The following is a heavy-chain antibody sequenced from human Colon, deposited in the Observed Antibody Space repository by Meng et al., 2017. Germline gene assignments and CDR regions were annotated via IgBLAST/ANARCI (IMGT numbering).Heavy chain of an antibody. D-gene: IGHD1-26*01. CDR1: GYTFTGYY. Sequence: ASVKVSCKASGYTFTGYYMHWVRQAPGQGLEWMGRINPNSGGTNYAQKLQCRVTMTRDTSISTAYMELSRLRSDDTAVYYCATYSGSSHDYWGQGTLVTVSS. CDR2: INPNSGGT. V-gene: IGHV1-2*06. CDR3: ATYSGSSHDY. J-gene: IGHJ4*02.